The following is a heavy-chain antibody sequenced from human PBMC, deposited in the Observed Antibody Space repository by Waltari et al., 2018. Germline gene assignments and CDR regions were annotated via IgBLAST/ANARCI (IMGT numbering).Heavy chain of an antibody. CDR2: IYPGDSDT. CDR3: ARTDSDFWSGYSAFDI. CDR1: GYSFPSYW. J-gene: IGHJ3*02. Sequence: EVQLVQSGAEVKKPGESLKISCKGSGYSFPSYWIGWVRTMPGKGLEWMGIIYPGDSDTRYSPSFQGQVTISADKSISTAYLQWSSLKASDTAMYYCARTDSDFWSGYSAFDIWGQGTMVTVSS. V-gene: IGHV5-51*01. D-gene: IGHD3-3*01.